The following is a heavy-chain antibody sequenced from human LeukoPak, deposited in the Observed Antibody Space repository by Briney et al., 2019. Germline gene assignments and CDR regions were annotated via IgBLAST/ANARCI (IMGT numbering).Heavy chain of an antibody. Sequence: GGSLRLSCAASGFTFSSYWTHWVRQAPGEGLVWFSRISSDGSSTNYADSVKGRFTVPRDNAKNTLYLQMNSLRAEGTAVYYCARPGYCSSTSCQQPDYWGQGTLVTVSS. D-gene: IGHD2-2*01. CDR2: ISSDGSST. V-gene: IGHV3-74*01. CDR1: GFTFSSYW. J-gene: IGHJ4*02. CDR3: ARPGYCSSTSCQQPDY.